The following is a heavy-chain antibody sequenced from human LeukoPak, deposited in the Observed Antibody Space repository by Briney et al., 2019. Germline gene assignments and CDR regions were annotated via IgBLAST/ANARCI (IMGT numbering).Heavy chain of an antibody. Sequence: SETLSLTCTVSGGSISSSSYYWGWIRQPAGKGLEWIGRIYTSGSTNYNPSLKSRVTMSVDTSKNQFSLKLSSVTAADTAVYYCARDQGSYDSSGYPFDYWGQGTLVTVSS. D-gene: IGHD3-22*01. CDR1: GGSISSSSYY. J-gene: IGHJ4*02. V-gene: IGHV4-61*02. CDR2: IYTSGST. CDR3: ARDQGSYDSSGYPFDY.